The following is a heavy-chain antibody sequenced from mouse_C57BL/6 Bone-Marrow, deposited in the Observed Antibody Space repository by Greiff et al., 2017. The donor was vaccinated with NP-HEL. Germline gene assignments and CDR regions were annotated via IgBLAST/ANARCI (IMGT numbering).Heavy chain of an antibody. CDR1: GFTFSSYA. CDR3: ARDNYDVEYAMDY. D-gene: IGHD2-3*01. J-gene: IGHJ4*01. V-gene: IGHV5-4*01. Sequence: VQVVESGGGLVKPGGSLKLSCAASGFTFSSYAMSWVRQTPEKRLEWVATISDGGSYTYYPDNVKGRFTISRDNAKNNLYLQMSHLKSEDTAMYYCARDNYDVEYAMDYWGQGTSVTVAS. CDR2: ISDGGSYT.